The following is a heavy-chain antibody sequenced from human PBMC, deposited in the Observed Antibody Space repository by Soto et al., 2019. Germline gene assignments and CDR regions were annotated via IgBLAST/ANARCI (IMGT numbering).Heavy chain of an antibody. V-gene: IGHV3-23*01. CDR1: GFTFSSYA. J-gene: IGHJ4*02. Sequence: GGSLRLSCAASGFTFSSYAMSWVRQAPGKGLEWVSAISGSGVSTYYADSVKGRFTISRDNAKNTLYLQMNSLRVEDTAVYYCARETGYSSGWRQDYWGQGTLVTVSS. D-gene: IGHD6-19*01. CDR2: ISGSGVST. CDR3: ARETGYSSGWRQDY.